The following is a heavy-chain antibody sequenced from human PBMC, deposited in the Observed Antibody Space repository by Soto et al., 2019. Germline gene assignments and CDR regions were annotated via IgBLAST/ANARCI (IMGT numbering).Heavy chain of an antibody. CDR2: ISGGGDGT. V-gene: IGHV3-23*01. D-gene: IGHD1-26*01. CDR1: GSTFGNYA. J-gene: IGHJ4*02. CDR3: ARDPRLELRGVDS. Sequence: VGSLRLSCAASGSTFGNYAMTWVRQAPGKGLEWVSTISGGGDGTYYADSVKGRFTISRDNSKNTLYLQMNSLRAEDTAVYYCARDPRLELRGVDSWGQGTLVTVSS.